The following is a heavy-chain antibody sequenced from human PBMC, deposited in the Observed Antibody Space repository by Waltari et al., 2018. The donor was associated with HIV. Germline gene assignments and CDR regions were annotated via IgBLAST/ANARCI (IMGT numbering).Heavy chain of an antibody. J-gene: IGHJ4*02. CDR3: AHSIGKLLWFGESGREDFDY. Sequence: QITLKESGPTLVKPTQTLTLTCTFSGFSLSTSGVGVGWIRQPPGKALEWLALIYWDDDKRYSPSLKSRLTITKDTSKNQVVLTMTNMDPVDTATYYCAHSIGKLLWFGESGREDFDYWGQGTLVTVSS. CDR1: GFSLSTSGVG. V-gene: IGHV2-5*02. CDR2: IYWDDDK. D-gene: IGHD3-10*01.